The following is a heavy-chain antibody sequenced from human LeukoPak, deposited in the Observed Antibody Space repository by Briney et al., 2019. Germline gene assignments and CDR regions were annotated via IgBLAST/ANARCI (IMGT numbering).Heavy chain of an antibody. J-gene: IGHJ4*02. Sequence: GGSLRLSCAASGFTFDSHDMTWVRQAPGKGLEWVSGLNWNGGSTGYADSLQGRFTISRDNAKNSLYLQMTSLRAEDTALYYCARTRSSGGYSGADYWGQGTLVTVSS. CDR2: LNWNGGST. D-gene: IGHD1-26*01. CDR1: GFTFDSHD. CDR3: ARTRSSGGYSGADY. V-gene: IGHV3-20*04.